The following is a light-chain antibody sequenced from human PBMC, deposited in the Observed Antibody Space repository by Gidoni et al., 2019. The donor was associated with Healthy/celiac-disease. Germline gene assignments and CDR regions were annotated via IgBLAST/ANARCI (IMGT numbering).Light chain of an antibody. J-gene: IGKJ1*01. CDR2: GVS. Sequence: DIVLTQSPGTLSLSPGERATLSCRASQSVSSSDLAWYQQKPGQSPRLLIYGVSSSATGIPDRVSGSGSGTDLTLNISRLEPEDLAVYYCQQYGSSPRTFGQGTKVEIK. CDR1: QSVSSSD. CDR3: QQYGSSPRT. V-gene: IGKV3-20*01.